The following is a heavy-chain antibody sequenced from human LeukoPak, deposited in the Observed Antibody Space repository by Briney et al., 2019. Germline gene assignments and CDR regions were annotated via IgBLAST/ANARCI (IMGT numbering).Heavy chain of an antibody. Sequence: ASVKVSCKASGYTFTNYAMHWVRQAPGQRLEWMGWINGGTGNTKYSQEFQGRVTITRDTSASTAYMEVSSLRSEDTAVYYCARGYSSSWFSYYFDYWGQGTLVTVSS. CDR1: GYTFTNYA. J-gene: IGHJ4*02. D-gene: IGHD6-13*01. CDR3: ARGYSSSWFSYYFDY. V-gene: IGHV1-3*03. CDR2: INGGTGNT.